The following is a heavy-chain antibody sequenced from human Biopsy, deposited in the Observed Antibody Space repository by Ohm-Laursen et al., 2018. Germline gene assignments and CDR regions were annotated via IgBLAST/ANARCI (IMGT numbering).Heavy chain of an antibody. Sequence: GSSVKVSCKASGYTFTSYDISWVRQAPGQGLEWMGWISPYNDKTSYPPKLQDRVTMTADTSTNTAHMELRSLRSDDTAVYYCARVFCTGTTCYDLLDNWGQGTVVTVSS. V-gene: IGHV1-18*01. CDR3: ARVFCTGTTCYDLLDN. CDR1: GYTFTSYD. D-gene: IGHD1-1*01. J-gene: IGHJ4*02. CDR2: ISPYNDKT.